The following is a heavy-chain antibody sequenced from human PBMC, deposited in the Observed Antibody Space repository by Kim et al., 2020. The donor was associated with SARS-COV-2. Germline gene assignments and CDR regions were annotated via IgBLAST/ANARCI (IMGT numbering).Heavy chain of an antibody. J-gene: IGHJ3*02. CDR2: IIPIFGTA. V-gene: IGHV1-69*13. CDR3: ARLPNTPTALSGSDAFDI. CDR1: GGTFSSYA. Sequence: SVKVSCKASGGTFSSYAISWVRQAPGQGLEWMGGIIPIFGTANYAQKFQGRVTITADESTSTAYMELSSLRSEDTAVYYCARLPNTPTALSGSDAFDIWGQGTMVTVSS. D-gene: IGHD3-10*01.